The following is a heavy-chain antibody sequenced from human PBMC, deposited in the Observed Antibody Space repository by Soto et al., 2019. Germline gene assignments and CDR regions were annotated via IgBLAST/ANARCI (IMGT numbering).Heavy chain of an antibody. CDR2: ISSSGDRT. Sequence: QVQLVESGGGLVKPGGSLRLSCAASGFTFSGYYMSWIRQAPGKGLECISYISSSGDRTKYADSVKGRFTISRDNAKKSLHLQMNSLRAEDTAVYYCVRETAYYFDYWGQGTLVTVSS. J-gene: IGHJ4*02. V-gene: IGHV3-11*05. D-gene: IGHD1-1*01. CDR3: VRETAYYFDY. CDR1: GFTFSGYY.